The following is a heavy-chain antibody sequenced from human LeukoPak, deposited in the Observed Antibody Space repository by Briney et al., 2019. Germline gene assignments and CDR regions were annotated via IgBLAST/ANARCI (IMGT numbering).Heavy chain of an antibody. CDR1: GFTFRGYW. Sequence: GGSLRLSCAASGFTFRGYWMHWVRQAPGKGLVWVSRINSDGSGTSHADSVKGRFTISRDNAKNTLYPQMNSLRAEDTAVYYCARGPVGTYYDFWSGYTFDYWGQGTLVTVSS. CDR2: INSDGSGT. CDR3: ARGPVGTYYDFWSGYTFDY. V-gene: IGHV3-74*01. D-gene: IGHD3-3*01. J-gene: IGHJ4*02.